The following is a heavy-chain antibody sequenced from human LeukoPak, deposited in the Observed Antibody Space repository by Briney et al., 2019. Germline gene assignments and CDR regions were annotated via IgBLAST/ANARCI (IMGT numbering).Heavy chain of an antibody. V-gene: IGHV3-53*04. D-gene: IGHD6-19*01. Sequence: GGSLRHSCAASGFIVSSNYMSWVRQAPGKGLEWVSVIYSGGSTYYADSVKGRFTISRHNSQNTLYLQMNSLKSEDTAVYYCARAADGSSGRFDYWGQGTLVTVSS. CDR2: IYSGGST. CDR1: GFIVSSNY. J-gene: IGHJ4*02. CDR3: ARAADGSSGRFDY.